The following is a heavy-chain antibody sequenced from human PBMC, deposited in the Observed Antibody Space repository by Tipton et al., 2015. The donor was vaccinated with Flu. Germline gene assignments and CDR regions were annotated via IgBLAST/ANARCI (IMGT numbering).Heavy chain of an antibody. J-gene: IGHJ5*02. Sequence: TLSLTCSVSGDSMSIGGYYWTWIRQRPGKGLEWIGYIYCSGRSLYTPSLKSRLTISVDKSKNQFSLRLNSVTAADTAVYYCARGQGANPWGQGTLVTVSS. CDR2: IYCSGRS. V-gene: IGHV4-31*03. CDR3: ARGQGANP. CDR1: GDSMSIGGYY.